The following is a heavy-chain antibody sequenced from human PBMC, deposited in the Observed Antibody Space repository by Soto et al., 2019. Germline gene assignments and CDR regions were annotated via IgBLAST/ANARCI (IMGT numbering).Heavy chain of an antibody. D-gene: IGHD3-9*01. CDR1: GYTFTSYG. Sequence: ASVKVSCKASGYTFTSYGISWVRQAPGQGLEWMGWISAYNGNTNYAQKLQCRVTMTTDTSTGTYYMELRSLRSDDSSLYYCARDCVLRYFDWSYNDAFDIWGQGTMVTVSS. J-gene: IGHJ3*02. V-gene: IGHV1-18*01. CDR3: ARDCVLRYFDWSYNDAFDI. CDR2: ISAYNGNT.